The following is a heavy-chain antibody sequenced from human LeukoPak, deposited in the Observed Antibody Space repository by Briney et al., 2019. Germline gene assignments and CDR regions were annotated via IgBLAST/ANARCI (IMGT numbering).Heavy chain of an antibody. CDR1: GYTFTSYG. J-gene: IGHJ6*03. V-gene: IGHV1-18*01. CDR3: ARRIAYCSGGSCYSAPYYYYYMDV. CDR2: ISAYNGNT. D-gene: IGHD2-15*01. Sequence: GASVKVSCKASGYTFTSYGISWVRQAPGQGLEWMGWISAYNGNTNYAQKLQDRVTMTTDTSTSTAYMELRSLRSDDTAVYYCARRIAYCSGGSCYSAPYYYYYMDVWGKGTTVTVSS.